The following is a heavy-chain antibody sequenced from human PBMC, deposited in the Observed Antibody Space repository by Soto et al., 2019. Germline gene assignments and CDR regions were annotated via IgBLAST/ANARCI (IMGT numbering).Heavy chain of an antibody. CDR3: ARTGGVLNYYLAY. D-gene: IGHD2-8*02. CDR2: VYYSGST. CDR1: GGSITSGSFH. J-gene: IGHJ4*02. Sequence: SETLSLTCTVPGGSITSGSFHWGWIRQPPGKGLEWIGNVYYSGSTYYNPSLKGRVSIFVDTSKNQFSLTLNSVTAADTAVYFCARTGGVLNYYLAYWGQGTLVTVS. V-gene: IGHV4-39*07.